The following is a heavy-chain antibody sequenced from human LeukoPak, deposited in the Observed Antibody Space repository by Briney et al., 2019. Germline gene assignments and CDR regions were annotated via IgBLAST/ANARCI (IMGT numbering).Heavy chain of an antibody. J-gene: IGHJ4*02. V-gene: IGHV4-30-2*01. CDR2: IYHSGST. D-gene: IGHD2-8*01. CDR1: GGSISSGGYS. CDR3: ARDYCTNGVCHYFDY. Sequence: SQTLSLTCAVSGGSISSGGYSWSWIRQPPGKGLEWIGYIYHSGSTYYNPSLKSRVTISVDRSKNQFSLKLSSVTAADTAVYYCARDYCTNGVCHYFDYWGQGTLVTVSS.